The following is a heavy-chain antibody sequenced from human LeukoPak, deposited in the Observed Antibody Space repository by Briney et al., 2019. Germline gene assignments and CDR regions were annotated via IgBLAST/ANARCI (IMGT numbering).Heavy chain of an antibody. J-gene: IGHJ3*02. V-gene: IGHV3-23*01. CDR1: GFIFSGYA. D-gene: IGHD6-13*01. CDR3: ARPGYSSNWSAFDI. Sequence: GGSLRLSCAASGFIFSGYAMSWVRQAPGKGLEWVSGISGSGYDTYYADSVKGRVTISRDNSKNSLYLQMNSLRAEDTAVYYCARPGYSSNWSAFDIWGQGTMVTVSS. CDR2: ISGSGYDT.